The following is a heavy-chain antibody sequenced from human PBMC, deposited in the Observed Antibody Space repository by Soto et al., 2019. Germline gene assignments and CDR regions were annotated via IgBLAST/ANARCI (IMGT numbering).Heavy chain of an antibody. J-gene: IGHJ6*03. Sequence: GGSLRLSCAGSGFTFSTHTLVWARQAPGKGLEWVSSISSGGTYLEYAHSVKGRFAISRDDAKDSVFLQMNNLKTADTAVSYRVKGGDRISSNYCLYGWGKGSTVAVSS. CDR2: ISSGGTYL. CDR1: GFTFSTHT. V-gene: IGHV3-21*06. D-gene: IGHD2-2*01. CDR3: VKGGDRISSNYCLYG.